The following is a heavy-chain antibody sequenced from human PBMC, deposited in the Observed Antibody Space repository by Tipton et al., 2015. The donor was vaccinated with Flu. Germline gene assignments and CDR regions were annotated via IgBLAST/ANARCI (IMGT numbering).Heavy chain of an antibody. CDR1: GFTFSSYS. J-gene: IGHJ6*03. CDR3: ARDRSTVGATGYMDV. D-gene: IGHD1-26*01. V-gene: IGHV3-21*01. Sequence: GSLRLSCAASGFTFSSYSMNWVRQAPGKGLEWVSSISSSSSYIYYADSVKGRFTISRDNAKNSLYLQMNSLRAEDTAVYYCARDRSTVGATGYMDVWGKGTTVTVPS. CDR2: ISSSSSYI.